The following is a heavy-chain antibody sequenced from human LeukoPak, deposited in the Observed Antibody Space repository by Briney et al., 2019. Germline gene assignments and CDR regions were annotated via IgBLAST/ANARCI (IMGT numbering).Heavy chain of an antibody. J-gene: IGHJ3*02. CDR2: INPNTGDA. Sequence: ASVKVSCKTSGYTFIGYYMDWVRQAPGQGLEWMGRINPNTGDADYAQKFQGRVTMTRDTSISTAYMELSRLRSDDTAVYYCARVPVVGATSGAFDIWGQGTMVTVSS. CDR1: GYTFIGYY. D-gene: IGHD1-26*01. CDR3: ARVPVVGATSGAFDI. V-gene: IGHV1-2*06.